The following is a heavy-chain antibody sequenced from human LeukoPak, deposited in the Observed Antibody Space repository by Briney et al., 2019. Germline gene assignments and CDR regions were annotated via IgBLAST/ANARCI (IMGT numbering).Heavy chain of an antibody. CDR1: GGSISRSTYY. Sequence: TSETLSLTCTVSGGSISRSTYYWGWIRQPPGKGLEWIGSIYYSGSTYYNPSLKSRVTISVDTSKNQFSLKLSSVTAADTAVYYCARTGNSAFDIWGQGTMVTVSS. CDR3: ARTGNSAFDI. CDR2: IYYSGST. D-gene: IGHD4-23*01. V-gene: IGHV4-39*07. J-gene: IGHJ3*02.